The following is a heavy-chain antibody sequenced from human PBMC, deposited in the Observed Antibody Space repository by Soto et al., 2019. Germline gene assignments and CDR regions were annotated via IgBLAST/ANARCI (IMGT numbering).Heavy chain of an antibody. V-gene: IGHV3-23*01. J-gene: IGHJ4*02. D-gene: IGHD3-3*01. CDR3: AKVLYGVVTYFDS. CDR2: ISGSGAAT. CDR1: GFTFSSYG. Sequence: EVQLLESGGGLVQPGGSLRLSCASSGFTFSSYGMTWVRRPPGKGLEWVSAISGSGAATYYADSVQGRFTISRDNSNNTLYLQMNSLRAEDTAVYSRAKVLYGVVTYFDSWGQGTLVTVSS.